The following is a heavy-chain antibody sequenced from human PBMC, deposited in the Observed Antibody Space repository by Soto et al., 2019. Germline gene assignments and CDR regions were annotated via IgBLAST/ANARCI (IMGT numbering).Heavy chain of an antibody. Sequence: LRLSCAASGFTFSSYWMQWVRQAPGKGLVWVSRNNSDGSSTSYADSVKGRFTFSRDNAKNTLYLQMNSLRAVDTAVYYCARDAPLIDYWGQGTLVTVSS. CDR1: GFTFSSYW. V-gene: IGHV3-74*01. J-gene: IGHJ4*02. CDR3: ARDAPLIDY. CDR2: NNSDGSST.